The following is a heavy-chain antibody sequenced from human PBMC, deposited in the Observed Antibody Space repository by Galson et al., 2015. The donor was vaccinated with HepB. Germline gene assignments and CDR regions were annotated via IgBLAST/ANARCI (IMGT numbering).Heavy chain of an antibody. CDR2: MNPKGGDT. CDR3: AKFGAGTSEDY. Sequence: SVKVSCKGSGYTFITYDINWVRQAPGQGLEWMGWMNPKGGDTTYAQKFEGRVTMTRNTATSTAYMELSGLRSEDTAFYYCAKFGAGTSEDYWGQGTLVTASS. J-gene: IGHJ4*02. V-gene: IGHV1-8*01. D-gene: IGHD3-10*01. CDR1: GYTFITYD.